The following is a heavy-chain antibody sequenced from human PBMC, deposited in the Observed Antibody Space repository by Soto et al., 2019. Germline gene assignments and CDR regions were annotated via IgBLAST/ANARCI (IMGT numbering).Heavy chain of an antibody. CDR1: GFTFSSYA. CDR3: AKDPPHDYDYVWGSYRYYFDY. D-gene: IGHD3-16*01. CDR2: ISGSGGST. V-gene: IGHV3-23*01. Sequence: PGGSLRLSCAASGFTFSSYAMSWVRQAPGKGLEWVSAISGSGGSTYYADSVKGRFTISRDNSKNTLYLQMNSLRAEDTAVYYCAKDPPHDYDYVWGSYRYYFDYWGQGTLVTVSS. J-gene: IGHJ4*02.